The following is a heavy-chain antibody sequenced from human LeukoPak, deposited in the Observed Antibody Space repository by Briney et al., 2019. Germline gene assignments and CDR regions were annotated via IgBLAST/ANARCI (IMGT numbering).Heavy chain of an antibody. CDR1: GFTFSSYS. CDR3: GKAAAGTYDY. V-gene: IGHV3-7*01. D-gene: IGHD6-13*01. CDR2: IKQDGSEK. J-gene: IGHJ4*02. Sequence: PGGSLRLSCAASGFTFSSYSMNWVRQAPGKGLEWVANIKQDGSEKYYVDSVKGRFTISRDNAENSLYLQMNSLRAEDTAVYYCGKAAAGTYDYWGQGTLVTVSS.